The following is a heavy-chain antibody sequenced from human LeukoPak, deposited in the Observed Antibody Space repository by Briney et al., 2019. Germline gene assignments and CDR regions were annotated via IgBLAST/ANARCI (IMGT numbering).Heavy chain of an antibody. CDR1: GGSIRNFY. J-gene: IGHJ5*01. CDR2: ISYSGTT. Sequence: SETLSLTCTVSGGSIRNFYWTWIWQSPGKGLEWIGYISYSGTTKYSPSLKSRVTMSLDTSKNQFSLKLNSVTAADTAVYYCARTHGGWFDSGGQGTLVTVSS. D-gene: IGHD4-23*01. V-gene: IGHV4-59*01. CDR3: ARTHGGWFDS.